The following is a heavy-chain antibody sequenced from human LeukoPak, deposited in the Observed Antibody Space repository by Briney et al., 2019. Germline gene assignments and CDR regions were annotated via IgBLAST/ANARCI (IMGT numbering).Heavy chain of an antibody. D-gene: IGHD4-23*01. CDR1: GFTFSSYG. Sequence: GGSLRLSCAASGFTFSSYGMHWVRQASGKGLEWVGRIRSKANSYATAYAASVKGRFTISRDDSKNTAYLQMNSLKTEDTAVYYCTRLLGYGGNPPDYWGQGTLVTVSS. J-gene: IGHJ4*02. CDR3: TRLLGYGGNPPDY. CDR2: IRSKANSYAT. V-gene: IGHV3-73*01.